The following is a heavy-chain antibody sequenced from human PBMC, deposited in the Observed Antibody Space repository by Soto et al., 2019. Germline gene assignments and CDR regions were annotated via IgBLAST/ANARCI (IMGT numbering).Heavy chain of an antibody. D-gene: IGHD2-15*01. Sequence: SETLSLTCTVSGGSISSSSYYWGWIRQPPGKGLELIGSIYYSGSAYYNPSLKSRVTISVDTSKNQFSLKLSSVTAADTAVYYCARHQVGSESYYYYYGMDVWGQGTTVTVSS. CDR1: GGSISSSSYY. CDR2: IYYSGSA. J-gene: IGHJ6*02. CDR3: ARHQVGSESYYYYYGMDV. V-gene: IGHV4-39*01.